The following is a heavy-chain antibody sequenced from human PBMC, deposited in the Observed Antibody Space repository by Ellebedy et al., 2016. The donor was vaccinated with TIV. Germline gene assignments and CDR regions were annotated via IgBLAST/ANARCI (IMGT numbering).Heavy chain of an antibody. D-gene: IGHD3-9*01. CDR2: ISGNGEYT. CDR3: AKLGFDILTGSGGMDV. CDR1: GFSFSNYA. V-gene: IGHV3-23*01. J-gene: IGHJ6*02. Sequence: GGSLRLSCAASGFSFSNYAMSWVRRSPGKGLDWVSLISGNGEYTYYAASVKGRLTISRDNSMDTLYLQMNSLGVGDTAVYYCAKLGFDILTGSGGMDVWGQGTTVTVSS.